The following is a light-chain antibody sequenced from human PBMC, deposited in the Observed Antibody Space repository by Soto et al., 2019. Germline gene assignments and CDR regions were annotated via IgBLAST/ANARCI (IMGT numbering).Light chain of an antibody. CDR3: QQYGDSPFT. CDR2: AAS. V-gene: IGKV3-20*01. J-gene: IGKJ3*01. CDR1: QIVTINS. Sequence: EVVLTQSPGTLSLSPGERATLSCRASQIVTINSLAWYEQKPGQPPRLLIYAASTRASAIPDRFSGSGSGTDFTLTISRLQPEDFALYYCQQYGDSPFTFGPGTRVDVK.